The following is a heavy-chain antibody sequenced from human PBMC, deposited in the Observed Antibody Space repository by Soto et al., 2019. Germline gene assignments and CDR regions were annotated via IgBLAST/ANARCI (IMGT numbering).Heavy chain of an antibody. Sequence: GGSLRLSCAASGFTFSSYAMHWVRQAPGKGLEWVAVISYDGSNKYYADSVKGRFTISRDNSKNTLYLQMNSLRAEDTAVYYCARPLYLFSGRQDAFEIWGQGTMVTVSS. J-gene: IGHJ3*02. CDR1: GFTFSSYA. CDR3: ARPLYLFSGRQDAFEI. D-gene: IGHD2-2*02. CDR2: ISYDGSNK. V-gene: IGHV3-30-3*01.